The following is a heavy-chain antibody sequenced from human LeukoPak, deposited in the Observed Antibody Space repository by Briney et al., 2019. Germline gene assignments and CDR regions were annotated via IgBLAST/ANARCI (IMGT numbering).Heavy chain of an antibody. V-gene: IGHV4-30-2*01. D-gene: IGHD2-15*01. J-gene: IGHJ4*02. CDR3: AGTDCSGGSCYFDY. Sequence: SQTLSLTCAVSGVSISSGGYSWSWLRQPPGKGLEWIGYIYHSGSTYYNPSLKSRVTISVDRSKNQFSLKLSSVTAADTAVYYCAGTDCSGGSCYFDYWGQGTLVTVSS. CDR1: GVSISSGGYS. CDR2: IYHSGST.